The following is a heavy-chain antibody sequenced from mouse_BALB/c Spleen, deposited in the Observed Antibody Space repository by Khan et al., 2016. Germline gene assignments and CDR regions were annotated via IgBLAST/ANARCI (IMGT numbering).Heavy chain of an antibody. CDR3: TRVRQARDY. V-gene: IGHV5-6-3*01. Sequence: EVELVESGGGLVQPGGSLKLSCAASGFTFSSYAMSWVRQTPDKWLELVATINNNGGSTYYPDSVKGRFTISRDNAKNTLYLQMSSLKSEDTAMYYCTRVRQARDYWGQGTSVTVSS. D-gene: IGHD2-14*01. CDR2: INNNGGST. J-gene: IGHJ4*01. CDR1: GFTFSSYA.